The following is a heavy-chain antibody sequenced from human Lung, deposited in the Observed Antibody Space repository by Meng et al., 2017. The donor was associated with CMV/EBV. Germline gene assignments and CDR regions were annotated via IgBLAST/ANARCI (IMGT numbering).Heavy chain of an antibody. J-gene: IGHJ6*02. CDR1: GFTFSSYS. Sequence: SCAASGFTFSSYSMNWVRQAPGKGLEWVSSISSSSSYIYYADSVKGRFTISRDNAQNSVYLQMNSLSAEDTGVYYCARSWDGMDVWGQGTRVTVAS. D-gene: IGHD6-13*01. CDR3: ARSWDGMDV. V-gene: IGHV3-21*01. CDR2: ISSSSSYI.